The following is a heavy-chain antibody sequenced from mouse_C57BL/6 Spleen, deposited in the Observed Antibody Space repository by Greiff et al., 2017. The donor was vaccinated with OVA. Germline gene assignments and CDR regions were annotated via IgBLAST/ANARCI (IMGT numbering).Heavy chain of an antibody. CDR2: IYPGSGRT. J-gene: IGHJ3*01. CDR3: ASGQLRLPRFAY. D-gene: IGHD3-2*02. CDR1: GYNFTSYW. V-gene: IGHV1-55*01. Sequence: VQLQQPGAELVKPGASVKMSCKASGYNFTSYWITWVKQRPGQGLEWIGDIYPGSGRTNYNEKFKSKATLTVDTSSSTAYMQLSSLTSEDSAVYYCASGQLRLPRFAYWGQGTLVTVSA.